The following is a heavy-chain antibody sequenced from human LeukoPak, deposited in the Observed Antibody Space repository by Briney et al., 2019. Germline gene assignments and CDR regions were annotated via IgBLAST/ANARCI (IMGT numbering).Heavy chain of an antibody. CDR2: ISDGSSNI. D-gene: IGHD7-27*01. CDR3: ARDSGDRPQAVGYFFDY. CDR1: GFTFSIYS. Sequence: GGSLRLSCAASGFTFSIYSMNWVRQAPGKGLEWVSYISDGSSNIYYADSVKGRFTISRDNAKNSLYLQMNSLRAGDTAVYYCARDSGDRPQAVGYFFDYWGQGSLVTVSS. V-gene: IGHV3-48*04. J-gene: IGHJ4*02.